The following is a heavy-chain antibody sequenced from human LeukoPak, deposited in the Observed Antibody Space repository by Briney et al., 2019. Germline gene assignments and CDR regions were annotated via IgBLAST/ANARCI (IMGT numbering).Heavy chain of an antibody. CDR1: GGSFSGYY. CDR2: INHSGST. CDR3: ARVRYDFWSGYYTGSLHFDY. D-gene: IGHD3-3*01. Sequence: SETLSLTCAVYGGSFSGYYWSWIRQPPGKGLEWIGEINHSGSTNYNPSLKTRVTISVDTSKNQFSLRLSSVPAADTAVYYCARVRYDFWSGYYTGSLHFDYWGRGTLVTVSS. J-gene: IGHJ4*02. V-gene: IGHV4-34*01.